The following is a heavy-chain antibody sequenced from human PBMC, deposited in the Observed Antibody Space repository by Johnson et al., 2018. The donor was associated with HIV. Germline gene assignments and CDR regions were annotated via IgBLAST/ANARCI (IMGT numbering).Heavy chain of an antibody. J-gene: IGHJ3*02. CDR1: GFTFSSYG. V-gene: IGHV3-30*02. D-gene: IGHD5-12*01. Sequence: QVQLVESGGGVVQPGGSLRLSCAASGFTFSSYGMHWVRQAPGKGLEWVAFIRYDGSNKYYADSVKGRFTISRDNSRNTVYLQMNSLRAEDTAVFYCARDAKVGYGDAFDIWGHGTMVTVSS. CDR3: ARDAKVGYGDAFDI. CDR2: IRYDGSNK.